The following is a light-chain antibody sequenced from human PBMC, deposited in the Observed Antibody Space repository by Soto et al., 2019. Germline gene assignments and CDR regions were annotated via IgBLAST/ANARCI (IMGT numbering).Light chain of an antibody. CDR1: QSVSSF. Sequence: EIVLTQSPATLSLSPGERATLSCRASQSVSSFLAWYQQKPGQAPRLLIYDASNRATGIPPRFSGSGSGTDFTLTISRLEPEDFAVYYCQQYNNWPRTFGQGTKVDI. CDR2: DAS. CDR3: QQYNNWPRT. J-gene: IGKJ1*01. V-gene: IGKV3-11*01.